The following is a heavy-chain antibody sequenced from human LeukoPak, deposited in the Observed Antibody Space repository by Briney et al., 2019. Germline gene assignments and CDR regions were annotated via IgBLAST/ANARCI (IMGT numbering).Heavy chain of an antibody. CDR3: ARLVAVVITLDAFDI. D-gene: IGHD3-22*01. Sequence: SETLSLTCTVSGGSISSGDYYWSWIRQPPGKGLEWIGYIYYSGSTYYNPSLKSRVTISVDTSKNQFSLKLSSVTAADTAVYYCARLVAVVITLDAFDIWGQGTMVTVSS. V-gene: IGHV4-30-4*08. CDR2: IYYSGST. CDR1: GGSISSGDYY. J-gene: IGHJ3*02.